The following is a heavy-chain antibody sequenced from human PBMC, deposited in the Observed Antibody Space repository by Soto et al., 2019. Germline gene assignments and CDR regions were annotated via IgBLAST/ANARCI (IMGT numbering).Heavy chain of an antibody. CDR2: INDSGTT. Sequence: SATLSLTCPIDGGSFSGFDWIWIRQPPGKGLEWIGEINDSGTTNYNPSLKSRVTISADTSKTHFSLRLTSVTAADTAVYYCARETSQNVYSHYGMDVCGQGNTVTVS. V-gene: IGHV4-34*01. J-gene: IGHJ6*02. CDR3: ARETSQNVYSHYGMDV. CDR1: GGSFSGFD.